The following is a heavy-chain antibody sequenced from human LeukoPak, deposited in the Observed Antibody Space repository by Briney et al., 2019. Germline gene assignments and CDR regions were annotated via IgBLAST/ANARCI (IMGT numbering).Heavy chain of an antibody. V-gene: IGHV1-18*04. CDR3: ARVVAAAGTYWFDP. Sequence: ASVKVSCKASGYTFTGYYIHWVRQAPGQGLEWMGWIRGYNGNTNYAQRLQGRLTMTTDTSTSTAYMELRSLISDDTAVYYCARVVAAAGTYWFDPWGQGTLVTVSS. D-gene: IGHD6-13*01. J-gene: IGHJ5*02. CDR1: GYTFTGYY. CDR2: IRGYNGNT.